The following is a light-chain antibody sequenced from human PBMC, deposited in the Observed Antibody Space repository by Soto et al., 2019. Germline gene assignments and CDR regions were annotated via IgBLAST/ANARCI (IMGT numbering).Light chain of an antibody. J-gene: IGLJ2*01. CDR1: SRDVGAYNY. CDR2: DVS. V-gene: IGLV2-14*01. CDR3: SSYTTNTTLEV. Sequence: QSALTQPASVSGSPGQSITISCTGTSRDVGAYNYVSWYQQHPGKAPKLMIYDVSNRPSGVSNRFSGSKSGNTASLTISGLKAEDYADYYCSSYTTNTTLEVFGGGTTLTVL.